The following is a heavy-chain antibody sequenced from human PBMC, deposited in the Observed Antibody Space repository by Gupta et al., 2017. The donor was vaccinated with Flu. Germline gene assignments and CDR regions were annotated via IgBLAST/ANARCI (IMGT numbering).Heavy chain of an antibody. Sequence: MGVSWIRQPAEKALELIAHIFTNDDKTYSKYLKSRLTISNDTSKSQVVITMTTMDPVDTATYYCARRAMGEVAGSYWYFDIWGRGTMVTVSS. CDR2: IFTNDDK. D-gene: IGHD2-15*01. V-gene: IGHV2-26*01. J-gene: IGHJ2*01. CDR1: MG. CDR3: ARRAMGEVAGSYWYFDI.